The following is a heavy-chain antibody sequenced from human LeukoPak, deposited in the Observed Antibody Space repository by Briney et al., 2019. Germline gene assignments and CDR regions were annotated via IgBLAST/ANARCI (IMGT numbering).Heavy chain of an antibody. CDR2: ISAYIGDT. Sequence: ASVRASSAASGYTSTSYGTSWVRQAPGQGLEWMGWISAYIGDTNNTQKLQGRVTMTTDTSTSKAYKELRSLRSSDTAVYYCARWVPYCSGGSCYSVEPYYYYGMDVWGQGTTVTVSS. CDR1: GYTSTSYG. V-gene: IGHV1-18*01. J-gene: IGHJ6*02. D-gene: IGHD2-15*01. CDR3: ARWVPYCSGGSCYSVEPYYYYGMDV.